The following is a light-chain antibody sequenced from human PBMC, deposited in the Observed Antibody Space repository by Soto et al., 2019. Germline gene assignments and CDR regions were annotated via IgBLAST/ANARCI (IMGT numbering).Light chain of an antibody. CDR2: GAS. CDR1: QSVNNN. Sequence: EIVLTQSPGTLSLSTGERATLSCRASQSVNNNLAWYQQKPGQAPRLLIYGASSRATGIPDRFSGSGSGTDFTLTISRLEPEDFAVYYCQQYGSSLTFGGGTKVDI. CDR3: QQYGSSLT. V-gene: IGKV3-20*01. J-gene: IGKJ4*01.